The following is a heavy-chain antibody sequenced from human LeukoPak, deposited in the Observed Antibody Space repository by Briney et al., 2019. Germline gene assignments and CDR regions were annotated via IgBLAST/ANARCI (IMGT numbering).Heavy chain of an antibody. CDR2: IWYDGSNK. D-gene: IGHD2-21*02. CDR3: ARVVTVSNTDSAFDI. Sequence: GGSLRLSCAASGFTFSSYSMNWVRQAPGKGLEWVAVIWYDGSNKHYADSVKGRFTISRDNSKNTLYLQMNSLRAEDTAVYYCARVVTVSNTDSAFDIWGQGTLVTVSS. J-gene: IGHJ4*02. V-gene: IGHV3-33*08. CDR1: GFTFSSYS.